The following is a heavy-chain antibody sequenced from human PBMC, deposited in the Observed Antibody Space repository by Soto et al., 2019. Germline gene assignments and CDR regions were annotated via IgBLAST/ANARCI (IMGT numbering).Heavy chain of an antibody. CDR1: GFTFSHNW. CDR2: IKQDGSEK. J-gene: IGHJ4*02. Sequence: EVQLVESGGGLVQPGGSLRLSCAASGFTFSHNWMSWVRQAPRKGLEWVANIKQDGSEKYDVDSVKGRFTISRDNAKNSLYLQINSLRAEDSAVYYCARIGYSSSCFDYWGQGTLVTVSS. V-gene: IGHV3-7*05. CDR3: ARIGYSSSCFDY. D-gene: IGHD6-6*01.